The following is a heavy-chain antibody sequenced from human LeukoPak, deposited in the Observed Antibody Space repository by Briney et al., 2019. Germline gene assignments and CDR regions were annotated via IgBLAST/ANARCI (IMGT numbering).Heavy chain of an antibody. CDR1: GFTFSTYW. CDR2: IKYDGSEK. J-gene: IGHJ5*02. Sequence: PGGPLTLSCAASGFTFSTYWMAWVRQAPGKGLEGVANIKYDGSEKYYVDSVKGRFTISRDNAKNSLYLQMNSLRDEDTAVYYCARELVTEPTGDWFDPWGQGTLVTVSS. D-gene: IGHD2-2*01. CDR3: ARELVTEPTGDWFDP. V-gene: IGHV3-7*01.